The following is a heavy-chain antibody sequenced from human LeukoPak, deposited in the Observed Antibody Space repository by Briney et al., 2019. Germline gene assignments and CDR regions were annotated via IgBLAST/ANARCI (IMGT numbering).Heavy chain of an antibody. V-gene: IGHV3-43*02. CDR3: AKGQRSGTYYNAFDY. D-gene: IGHD3-10*01. Sequence: GGSLRLSCAASGFTFGDHVMYWIRQPPGRGLEWVSLINGDGTGAKYADSVRGRATISRDNSKNSLYLEMNSLRTEDTALYYCAKGQRSGTYYNAFDYVGQGTLVTVSS. J-gene: IGHJ4*02. CDR1: GFTFGDHV. CDR2: INGDGTGA.